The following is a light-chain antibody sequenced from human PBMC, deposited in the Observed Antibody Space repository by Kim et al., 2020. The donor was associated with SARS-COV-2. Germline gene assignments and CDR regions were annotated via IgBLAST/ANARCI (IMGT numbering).Light chain of an antibody. CDR3: QQFHILPWT. Sequence: EVVLTQSPATLSLSPGERATLSCRASQSFSSNYLAWYQQRPGQAPRLLIYGSSNRATGIPDRFSGSGSGTDFTLTISRLEPEDFVVYFCQQFHILPWTFGRGTKL. CDR1: QSFSSNY. V-gene: IGKV3-20*01. J-gene: IGKJ1*01. CDR2: GSS.